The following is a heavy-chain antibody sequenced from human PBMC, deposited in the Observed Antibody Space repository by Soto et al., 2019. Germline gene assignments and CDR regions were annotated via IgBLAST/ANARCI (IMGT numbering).Heavy chain of an antibody. Sequence: PGGSLRLSCAVSGFTFTNYAMNRVRQAPGKGLEWVSAISASGGGTYYADSVRGRSTISRDYSKNMLFLQMNSLRAEDTAIYYCARPIVGGTLHALDIWGQGTMVTVSS. CDR3: ARPIVGGTLHALDI. CDR2: ISASGGGT. D-gene: IGHD1-26*01. V-gene: IGHV3-23*01. J-gene: IGHJ3*02. CDR1: GFTFTNYA.